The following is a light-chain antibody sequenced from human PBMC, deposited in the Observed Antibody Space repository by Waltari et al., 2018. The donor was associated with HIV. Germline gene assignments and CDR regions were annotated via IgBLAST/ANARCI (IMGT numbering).Light chain of an antibody. J-gene: IGKJ4*01. CDR2: AAS. CDR1: QPIGKY. CDR3: QQSYNTPVT. V-gene: IGKV1-39*01. Sequence: DIHLTQSPSSLAASVGDTVIVTCRASQPIGKYLNWYQVKPGKAPKLLVYAASSMQFGVPPRFGGSGSGTHFTLTVSSLQDDDFAIYYCQQSYNTPVTFGGGTTLEIK.